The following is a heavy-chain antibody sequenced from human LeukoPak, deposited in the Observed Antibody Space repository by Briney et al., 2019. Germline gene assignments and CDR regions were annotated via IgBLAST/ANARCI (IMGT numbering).Heavy chain of an antibody. Sequence: SETLSLTCPVSGGSISSYYWSWIRQPAGKGLEWIGRIYTSGSTNYNPSLKSRVTMSVDTSKNQFSLKLSSVTAADTAVYYCAREGHRIAARAYFDYWGQGTLVTVSS. CDR1: GGSISSYY. CDR2: IYTSGST. V-gene: IGHV4-4*07. CDR3: AREGHRIAARAYFDY. J-gene: IGHJ4*02. D-gene: IGHD6-6*01.